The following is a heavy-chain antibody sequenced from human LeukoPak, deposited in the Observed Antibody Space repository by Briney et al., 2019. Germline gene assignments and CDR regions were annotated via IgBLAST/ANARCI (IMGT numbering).Heavy chain of an antibody. CDR3: ARVYGGVWGSSRYWYNWFDP. J-gene: IGHJ5*02. CDR2: ISHSGST. CDR1: GASFSGYY. V-gene: IGHV4-34*01. D-gene: IGHD3-16*02. Sequence: SETLSLTCAVSGASFSGYYWNWIRQPPGKGLEWIGEISHSGSTNYNPSLKSRVTISVDASIKQFSLKLSSVTAADTAVYYCARVYGGVWGSSRYWYNWFDPWGQGTLVTVSS.